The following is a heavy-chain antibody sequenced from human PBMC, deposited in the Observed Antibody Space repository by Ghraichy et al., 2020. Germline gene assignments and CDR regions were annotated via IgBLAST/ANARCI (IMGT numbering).Heavy chain of an antibody. J-gene: IGHJ6*03. V-gene: IGHV1-18*01. CDR1: GYTFTSYG. CDR2: ISAYNGNT. CDR3: ARFLAAAGNYYYYMDV. Sequence: ASVKVSCKASGYTFTSYGISWVRQAPGQGLEWMGWISAYNGNTNYAQKLQGRVTMTTDTSTSTAYMELRSLRSDDTAVYYCARFLAAAGNYYYYMDVWGKGTTVTVSS. D-gene: IGHD6-13*01.